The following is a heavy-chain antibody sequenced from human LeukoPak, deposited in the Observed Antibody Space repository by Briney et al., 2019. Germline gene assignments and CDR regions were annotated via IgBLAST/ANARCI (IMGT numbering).Heavy chain of an antibody. Sequence: GESLNISCKGFGNRFTNNLIAWVRQMHGKGRGWMGIINPVVSDTPYSARFQGQVTTSADSSTSTAYLHWSSLKASDTAIYYCAKRIHNVYETSPWDPDLWGQGTLVTVSS. CDR3: AKRIHNVYETSPWDPDL. D-gene: IGHD2-2*01. J-gene: IGHJ5*02. CDR1: GNRFTNNL. CDR2: INPVVSDT. V-gene: IGHV5-51*01.